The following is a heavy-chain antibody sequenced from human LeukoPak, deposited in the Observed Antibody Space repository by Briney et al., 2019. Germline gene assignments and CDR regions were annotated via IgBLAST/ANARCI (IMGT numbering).Heavy chain of an antibody. CDR1: GFSLSTRGVG. CDR3: AHIEASDYVWGSYRPRRDY. D-gene: IGHD3-16*02. V-gene: IGHV2-5*02. J-gene: IGHJ4*02. Sequence: SGPTLVKPTQTLTLTCTFSGFSLSTRGVGVGWVRQPPGKALEWPALISWDDDKRYSPYLKSRLTITKDTSKNQVVLTMTNMDPVDTATYYGAHIEASDYVWGSYRPRRDYWGQGTLVTVSS. CDR2: ISWDDDK.